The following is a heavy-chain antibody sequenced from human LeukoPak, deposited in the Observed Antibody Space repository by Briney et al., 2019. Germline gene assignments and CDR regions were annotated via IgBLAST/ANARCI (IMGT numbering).Heavy chain of an antibody. CDR2: IYYSGST. V-gene: IGHV4-59*01. J-gene: IGHJ5*02. CDR1: GGSISSYY. Sequence: SETLSLTCTVSGGSISSYYWSWIRQPPGKGLEWIGYIYYSGSTNYNPSLKSRVIISVDTSKNQFSLKLSSVTAADTAVYYCARGNYDYVWGSYRYNNWFDPWGQGTLVTVSS. CDR3: ARGNYDYVWGSYRYNNWFDP. D-gene: IGHD3-16*02.